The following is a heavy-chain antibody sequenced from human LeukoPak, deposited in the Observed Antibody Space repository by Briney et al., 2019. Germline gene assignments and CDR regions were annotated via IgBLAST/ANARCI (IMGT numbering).Heavy chain of an antibody. CDR2: ISGSGGST. CDR1: GFTFSSYA. D-gene: IGHD3-3*01. Sequence: QPGGSLRLSCAASGFTFSSYAMSWVRQAPGKGLEWVSAISGSGGSTYYADSVKGRFTISRDNSKNTLYLQMNSLRAEDTAVYYCAKTQKKEEWSFESPFDYWGQGTLVTVSS. CDR3: AKTQKKEEWSFESPFDY. V-gene: IGHV3-23*01. J-gene: IGHJ4*02.